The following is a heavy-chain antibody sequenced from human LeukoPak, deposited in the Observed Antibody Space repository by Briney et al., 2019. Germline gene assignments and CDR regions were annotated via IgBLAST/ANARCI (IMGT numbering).Heavy chain of an antibody. CDR1: GFTFRTYA. V-gene: IGHV3-30*04. CDR3: AKIGANVGF. Sequence: GASLRLSCAASGFTFRTYAMHWVRQAPGKGLEWVAVISYDGSTTYYADSVKGRFTISRDNSKNTLYLQMNSLRAEDTAVYYCAKIGANVGFWGQGTLVTVSS. CDR2: ISYDGSTT. J-gene: IGHJ4*02. D-gene: IGHD4/OR15-4a*01.